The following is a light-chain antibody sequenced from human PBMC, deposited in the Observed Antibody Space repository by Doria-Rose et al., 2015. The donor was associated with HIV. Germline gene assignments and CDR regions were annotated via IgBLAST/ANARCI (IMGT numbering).Light chain of an antibody. CDR2: WAS. J-gene: IGKJ3*01. Sequence: VLTQSPESLGMSLGERATLNCKSNQSLLYTSTDYLAWYQHKPGQPPKMLIYWASTRQSGVPARFSGSGSGTDFILTISSLEAEDVAVYYCQQYYDTPSFGPGTTVDIK. CDR3: QQYYDTPS. V-gene: IGKV4-1*01. CDR1: QSLLYTSTDY.